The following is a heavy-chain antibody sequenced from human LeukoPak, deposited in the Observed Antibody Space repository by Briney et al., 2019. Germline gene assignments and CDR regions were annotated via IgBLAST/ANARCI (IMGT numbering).Heavy chain of an antibody. V-gene: IGHV3-23*01. J-gene: IGHJ4*02. D-gene: IGHD3-10*01. CDR3: TRAERNSYGSGSYNY. CDR1: GFTFSSYA. Sequence: PGGSLRLSCAASGFTFSSYAMSWVRQAPGKGLEWVSVISGSGGIKYYADSVKGRFTISRDNSKNTLYLQMNSLRAEDTAVYYCTRAERNSYGSGSYNYWGQGTLVTVSS. CDR2: ISGSGGIK.